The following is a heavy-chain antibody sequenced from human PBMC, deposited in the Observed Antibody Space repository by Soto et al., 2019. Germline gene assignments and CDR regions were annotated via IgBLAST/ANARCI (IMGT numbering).Heavy chain of an antibody. V-gene: IGHV1-18*01. J-gene: IGHJ4*02. Sequence: QVQLVQSGAEVKKPGASVKVSCKASGYTFTSYGISWVRQAPGQGLEWMGWISAYNGNTNYAQKLQGRVTMTTDTTTRTAYMELRSLRSDDTAVYYCARDWKVYCSCGSCYPDYWGQGTLVTVSS. CDR2: ISAYNGNT. CDR1: GYTFTSYG. D-gene: IGHD2-15*01. CDR3: ARDWKVYCSCGSCYPDY.